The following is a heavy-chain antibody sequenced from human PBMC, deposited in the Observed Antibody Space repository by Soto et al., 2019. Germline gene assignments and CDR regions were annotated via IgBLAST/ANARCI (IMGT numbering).Heavy chain of an antibody. J-gene: IGHJ6*03. V-gene: IGHV5-51*01. D-gene: IGHD5-18*01. CDR2: IYPGDSDT. Sequence: PGESLKISCKGSGYSFTSYWIGWVRQMPGKGPEWMGIIYPGDSDTRYSPSFQGQVTISADKSISTAYLQRSSLKASDTAMYYCARYGRDSVDTAGPYYYYYYMDVWGKGTTVTVSS. CDR1: GYSFTSYW. CDR3: ARYGRDSVDTAGPYYYYYYMDV.